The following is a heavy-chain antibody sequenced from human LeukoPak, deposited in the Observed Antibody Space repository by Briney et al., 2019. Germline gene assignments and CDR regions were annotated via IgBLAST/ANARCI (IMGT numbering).Heavy chain of an antibody. CDR3: AKDPQYYYASGSSFYFHY. Sequence: GGSLRLSCAASGFTFSNYAISWVRQTPGKGLEWVSAISGSGDYTYYADSVKGRFTISRDNSKNTLFLQMNSLRAEDTAIYYCAKDPQYYYASGSSFYFHYWGQGTLVTVSS. J-gene: IGHJ4*02. V-gene: IGHV3-23*01. D-gene: IGHD3-10*01. CDR1: GFTFSNYA. CDR2: ISGSGDYT.